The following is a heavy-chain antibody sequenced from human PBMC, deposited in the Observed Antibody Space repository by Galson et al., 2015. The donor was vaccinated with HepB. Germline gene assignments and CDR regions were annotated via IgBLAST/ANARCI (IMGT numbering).Heavy chain of an antibody. CDR2: MNPNSGNT. CDR3: ARADSGSYRPLYYYYYYYMDV. D-gene: IGHD1-26*01. Sequence: SVKVSCKASGYTFTSYDINWVRQATGQGLEWMGWMNPNSGNTGYAQKFQGRVTMTRNTSIGTAYMELSSLRSEDTAVYYCARADSGSYRPLYYYYYYYMDVWGKGTTVTVSS. V-gene: IGHV1-8*01. CDR1: GYTFTSYD. J-gene: IGHJ6*03.